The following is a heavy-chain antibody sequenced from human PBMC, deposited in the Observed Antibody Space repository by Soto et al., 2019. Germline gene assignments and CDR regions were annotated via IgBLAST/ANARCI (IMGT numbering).Heavy chain of an antibody. D-gene: IGHD3-10*01. Sequence: PGGSLRLSCAASGFTLSSYWMAWVRQTPGKGLEFVANIREDGKEINYVDSVKGRFTISGDNAKNSLFLQMNSLRDDDTAVYYCGTDQWGGAFDIGGQGTMVT. CDR3: GTDQWGGAFDI. CDR1: GFTLSSYW. J-gene: IGHJ3*02. CDR2: IREDGKEI. V-gene: IGHV3-7*01.